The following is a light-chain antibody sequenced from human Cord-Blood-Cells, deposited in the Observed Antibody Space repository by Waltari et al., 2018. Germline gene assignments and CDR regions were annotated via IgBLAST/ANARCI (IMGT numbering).Light chain of an antibody. CDR1: QYIINY. V-gene: IGKV1-33*01. CDR2: DVS. Sequence: DIQMNQSPSSLSASVGDNDTITCPARQYIINYLNWYQQKPGKAPKLLIYDVSNLETGVPSRFSGSGSGTDFTFTIRSLQPEDIATYYCQQYDNLPAFGRGTKVDIK. CDR3: QQYDNLPA. J-gene: IGKJ3*01.